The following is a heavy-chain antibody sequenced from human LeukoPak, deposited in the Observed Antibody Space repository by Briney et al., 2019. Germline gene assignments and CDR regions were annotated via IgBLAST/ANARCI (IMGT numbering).Heavy chain of an antibody. CDR1: GFTFSSCA. J-gene: IGHJ4*02. CDR2: IIDSGNSI. D-gene: IGHD6-13*01. Sequence: PGGSLRLSCAASGFTFSSCAMSWVRQAPGKGLEWVSTIIDSGNSIYYADSAEGRFTISRDNSKDTLYLQMNSLRAGDTAVYYCAKDSSSSWYQKFDYWGQGTLVTVSS. V-gene: IGHV3-23*01. CDR3: AKDSSSSWYQKFDY.